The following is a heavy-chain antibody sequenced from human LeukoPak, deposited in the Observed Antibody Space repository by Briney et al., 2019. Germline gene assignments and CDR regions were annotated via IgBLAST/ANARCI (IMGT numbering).Heavy chain of an antibody. CDR2: IIPIFGTA. CDR1: GGTFSSYA. Sequence: GASVKVSCKASGGTFSSYAISWVRQAPGQGLEWMGGIIPIFGTANYAQKFQGRVTITADESTSTAYMGLSSLRSEDTAVYYCAALKYYYDSSGYYYAYYFDYWGQGTLVTVSS. V-gene: IGHV1-69*13. D-gene: IGHD3-22*01. J-gene: IGHJ4*02. CDR3: AALKYYYDSSGYYYAYYFDY.